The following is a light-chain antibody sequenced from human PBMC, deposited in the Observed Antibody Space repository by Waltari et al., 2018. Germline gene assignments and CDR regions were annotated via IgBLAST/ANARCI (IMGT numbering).Light chain of an antibody. Sequence: DIVMTQTPLSLPVTPGEPASISCRSSRSLLHSNGNTYLYWYLQKPGQPPRLLIYRVSNRFSGVPDRFSGSGSGTDFTLKISRVEAEDVGVYYCMHSLQTPWTFGQGTKVEIK. CDR3: MHSLQTPWT. J-gene: IGKJ1*01. CDR2: RVS. CDR1: RSLLHSNGNTY. V-gene: IGKV2D-29*01.